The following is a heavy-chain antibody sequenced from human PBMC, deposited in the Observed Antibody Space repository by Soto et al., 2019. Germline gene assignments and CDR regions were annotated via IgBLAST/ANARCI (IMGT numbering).Heavy chain of an antibody. D-gene: IGHD1-26*01. CDR3: ARDQPYRDGSYWGWRFRYYYYGMDV. CDR1: GFTFSSYG. Sequence: GGSLRLSCAASGFTFSSYGMHWVRQAPGKGLEWVAVIWYDGSNKYYADSVKGRFTISRDNSKNTLYLQMNSLRAEDTAVYYCARDQPYRDGSYWGWRFRYYYYGMDVWGQGTTVTVSS. V-gene: IGHV3-33*01. CDR2: IWYDGSNK. J-gene: IGHJ6*02.